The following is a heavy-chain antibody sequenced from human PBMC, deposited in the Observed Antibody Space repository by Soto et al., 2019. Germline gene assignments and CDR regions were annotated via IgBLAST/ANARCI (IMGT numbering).Heavy chain of an antibody. D-gene: IGHD6-13*01. CDR3: ANRPSYSSSPYFDY. CDR1: GFTFSSYA. V-gene: IGHV3-23*01. Sequence: PGGSLRLSCAASGFTFSSYAMSWVRQAPGQGLEWVSAISGSGGSTYYADSVKGRFTISRDNSKNTLYLQMNSLRAGDTAVYYCANRPSYSSSPYFDYWGQGTVVTVSS. CDR2: ISGSGGST. J-gene: IGHJ4*02.